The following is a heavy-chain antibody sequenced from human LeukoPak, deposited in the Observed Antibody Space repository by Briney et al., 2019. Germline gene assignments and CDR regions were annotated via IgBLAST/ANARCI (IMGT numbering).Heavy chain of an antibody. D-gene: IGHD5-12*01. CDR3: ATPIGATDWFDP. CDR2: VFYSGST. V-gene: IGHV4-39*01. CDR1: SGSISSYNYY. J-gene: IGHJ5*02. Sequence: SETLSLTCTVSSGSISSYNYYCAWLRQPPGTGLEWIGSVFYSGSTYYNPSLKSRVTISVDTSNNQFSLRLTSVTAADTAVYYCATPIGATDWFDPGGQGTLVTVSA.